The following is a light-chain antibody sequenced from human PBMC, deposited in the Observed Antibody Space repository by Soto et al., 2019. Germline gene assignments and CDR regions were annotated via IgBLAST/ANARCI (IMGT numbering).Light chain of an antibody. V-gene: IGLV1-44*01. CDR1: SSNIGSNT. CDR2: SNN. Sequence: QSALTQPPSASGTPGQRVPISCSGSSSNIGSNTVNWYQQLPGTAPKLLIYSNNQRPSGVPDRFSGSKSGTSASLAISGLQSEDEADYYCAAWDDSLNGPVFGTGTKVTVL. J-gene: IGLJ1*01. CDR3: AAWDDSLNGPV.